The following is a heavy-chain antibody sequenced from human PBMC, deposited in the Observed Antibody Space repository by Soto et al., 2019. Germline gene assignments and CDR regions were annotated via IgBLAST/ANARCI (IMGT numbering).Heavy chain of an antibody. Sequence: QVQLVQSGAEVKKPGSSVKVSCKASGGFYSIKTISWVRQAPGQGLEWMGRIIPLVHIINNAQKFQGRVAXSXXKSTSTAYMELSSLRSDDTAIYFCARERRRDDGNTFDALDVWGQGTMVTVSS. CDR2: IIPLVHII. CDR1: GGFYSIKT. CDR3: ARERRRDDGNTFDALDV. D-gene: IGHD3-22*01. J-gene: IGHJ3*01. V-gene: IGHV1-69*04.